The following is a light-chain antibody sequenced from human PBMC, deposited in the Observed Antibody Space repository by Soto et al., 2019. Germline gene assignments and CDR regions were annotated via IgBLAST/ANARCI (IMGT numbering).Light chain of an antibody. CDR3: QQYSAYSRT. CDR2: DAS. J-gene: IGKJ1*01. Sequence: DIQMTQSPSTLSASVGDRVTITCRASQSIRDSLAWYQQKPGKAPDLLISDASSLERGVPSRFSGSGSGTEFALTLSSMQPDDFATYYCQQYSAYSRTFGRGTKVEIK. CDR1: QSIRDS. V-gene: IGKV1-5*01.